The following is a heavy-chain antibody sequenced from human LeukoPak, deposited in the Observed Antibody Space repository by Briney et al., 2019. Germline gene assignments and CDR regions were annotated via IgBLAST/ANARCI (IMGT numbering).Heavy chain of an antibody. V-gene: IGHV3-9*01. CDR3: AKDRNYYYYGMDV. CDR2: ISWNSGSI. CDR1: GFTFDDYA. J-gene: IGHJ6*02. Sequence: QSGRSLRLSCAVSGFTFDDYAMHWVRQAPGKGLEWVSGISWNSGSIGYVDSVKGRFAISRDNAKNSLYLQMNSLRAEDTALYYCAKDRNYYYYGMDVWGQGATVTVSS.